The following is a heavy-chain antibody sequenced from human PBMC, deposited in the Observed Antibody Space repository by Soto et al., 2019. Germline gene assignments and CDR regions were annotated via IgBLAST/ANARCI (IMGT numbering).Heavy chain of an antibody. CDR2: INDDGTRT. J-gene: IGHJ4*02. D-gene: IGHD3-10*01. CDR3: IRGPRQSPVGTGAF. V-gene: IGHV3-74*01. Sequence: PGGSLRLSCAASGFVFNMYWMHWVRQVPGEGPEWVTRINDDGTRTDYADSAKGRFTISRDNAKDILYLQMNALRVDDTAVYYCIRGPRQSPVGTGAFGGQGTLVTVFS. CDR1: GFVFNMYW.